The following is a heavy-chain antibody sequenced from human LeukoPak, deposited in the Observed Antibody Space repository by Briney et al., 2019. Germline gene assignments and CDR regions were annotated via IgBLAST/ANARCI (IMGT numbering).Heavy chain of an antibody. V-gene: IGHV3-30-3*01. D-gene: IGHD5-24*01. CDR3: AREMGYYYYMDV. CDR2: ISYDGSNK. Sequence: GRSLRLSCAASGFTFSSYAMHWVRQAPGKGLEWVAVISYDGSNKYYADSVKGRFTISRDNSKNTLYLQMNSLTAEDTAVYYCAREMGYYYYMDVWGKGTTVTVSS. J-gene: IGHJ6*03. CDR1: GFTFSSYA.